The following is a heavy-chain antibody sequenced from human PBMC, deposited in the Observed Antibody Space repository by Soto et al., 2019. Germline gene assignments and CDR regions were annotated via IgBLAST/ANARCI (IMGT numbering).Heavy chain of an antibody. CDR3: AAMATITATNYYYYGMDV. Sequence: QMRLVQSGPEVKKPGTSVKVSCKASGFTFTSSAVQWVRQARGQRLEWIGWIVVGSGNTNYAQKFQERVTITRDMSTSTAYMELSSLRSEDTAVYYCAAMATITATNYYYYGMDVWGQGTTVTVSS. CDR1: GFTFTSSA. D-gene: IGHD5-12*01. CDR2: IVVGSGNT. V-gene: IGHV1-58*01. J-gene: IGHJ6*02.